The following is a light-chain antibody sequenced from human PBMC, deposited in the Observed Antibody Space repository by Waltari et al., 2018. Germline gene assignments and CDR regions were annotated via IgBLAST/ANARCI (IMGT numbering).Light chain of an antibody. CDR2: DAS. V-gene: IGKV1-5*01. CDR1: HTINNY. Sequence: DIQMTQSPSTLSASEGDRVTITCRASHTINNYLAWYQQKPGKAPKLVIYDASSLESGVPSRFSGSGSGTEFTLTISSLQPDDFATYFCQQFDTFPLTFGQGTRLEIK. J-gene: IGKJ5*01. CDR3: QQFDTFPLT.